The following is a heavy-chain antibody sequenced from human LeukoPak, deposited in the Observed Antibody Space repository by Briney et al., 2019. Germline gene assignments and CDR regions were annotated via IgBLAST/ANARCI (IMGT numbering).Heavy chain of an antibody. J-gene: IGHJ5*02. D-gene: IGHD5-18*01. Sequence: SVKVSCKASGGTFSSYAISWVRQAPGQGLEWMGRIIPILGIANYAQKFQGRVTITADKSTSTAYMELSSLRSEDTAVYYCARAPGYSYGCWFDPWGQGTLVTVSS. CDR2: IIPILGIA. CDR3: ARAPGYSYGCWFDP. V-gene: IGHV1-69*04. CDR1: GGTFSSYA.